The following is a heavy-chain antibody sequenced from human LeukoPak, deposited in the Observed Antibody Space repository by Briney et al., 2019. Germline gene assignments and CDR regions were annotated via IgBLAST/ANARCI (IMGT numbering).Heavy chain of an antibody. CDR1: GFTFSSYA. CDR2: IPGSGVDT. Sequence: GGSLRLSCAASGFTFSSYAMSWVRQAPGGGLEWVSGIPGSGVDTFYADSVKGRFTISRDNSKNTLYLQTNSLRAEDTAVYYCARDDSDYWGQGTLVTVSS. V-gene: IGHV3-23*01. J-gene: IGHJ4*02. D-gene: IGHD2-21*02. CDR3: ARDDSDY.